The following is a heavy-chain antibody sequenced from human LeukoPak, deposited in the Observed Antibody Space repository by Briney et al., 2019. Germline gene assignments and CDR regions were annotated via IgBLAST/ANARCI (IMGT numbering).Heavy chain of an antibody. Sequence: SETLSLTCTVSGGSISSYYWSWIRQPPGKGLEWIGYIYDSGSTNYNPSLKSRVTISVDTSKNQFSLKLSSVTAADTAVYYCAGSTLYYGMDVWGQGTTVTVSS. CDR2: IYDSGST. D-gene: IGHD3-16*01. J-gene: IGHJ6*02. CDR3: AGSTLYYGMDV. V-gene: IGHV4-59*08. CDR1: GGSISSYY.